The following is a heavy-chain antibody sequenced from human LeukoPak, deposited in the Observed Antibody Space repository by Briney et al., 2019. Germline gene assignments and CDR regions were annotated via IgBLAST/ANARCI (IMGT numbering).Heavy chain of an antibody. CDR1: LGSISSYY. J-gene: IGHJ4*02. CDR2: INYSGST. V-gene: IGHV4-59*01. D-gene: IGHD6-19*01. Sequence: SETLSLTCTVSLGSISSYYWSWIRQPPGKGLEWIGDINYSGSTTYNPSLTSRVTISVDTSKNQFSLKLNSVTAADTAVYYCARGRTSSWSPFTYWGQEILVTVSS. CDR3: ARGRTSSWSPFTY.